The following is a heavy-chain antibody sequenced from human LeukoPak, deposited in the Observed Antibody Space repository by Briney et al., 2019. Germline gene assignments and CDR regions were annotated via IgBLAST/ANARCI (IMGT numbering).Heavy chain of an antibody. Sequence: GGSLRLSCAASGFTFSSYEMNWVRQPPGKGLEWVSYISSSGSTIYYADSVKGRFTISRDNAKNSLYLQMNSLRAEDTAVYYCARDWAAAPVYWGQGTLVTVSS. CDR1: GFTFSSYE. J-gene: IGHJ4*02. D-gene: IGHD6-13*01. CDR2: ISSSGSTI. V-gene: IGHV3-48*03. CDR3: ARDWAAAPVY.